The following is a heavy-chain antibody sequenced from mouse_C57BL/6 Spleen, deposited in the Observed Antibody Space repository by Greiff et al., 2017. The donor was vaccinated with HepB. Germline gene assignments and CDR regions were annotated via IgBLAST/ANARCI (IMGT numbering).Heavy chain of an antibody. CDR2: ISDGGSYT. V-gene: IGHV5-4*01. Sequence: DVKLQESGGGLVKPGGSLKLSCAASGFTFSSYAMSWVRQTPEKRLEWVATISDGGSYTYYPDNVKGRFTISRDNAKNNLYLQMSHLKSEDTAMYYCAREGGYYYGRAWFAYWGQGTLVTVSA. J-gene: IGHJ3*01. CDR3: AREGGYYYGRAWFAY. D-gene: IGHD1-1*01. CDR1: GFTFSSYA.